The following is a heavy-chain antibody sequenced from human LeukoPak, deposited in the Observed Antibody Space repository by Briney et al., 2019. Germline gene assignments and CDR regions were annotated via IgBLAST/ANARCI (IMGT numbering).Heavy chain of an antibody. V-gene: IGHV3-33*01. CDR1: GFTFSDYG. J-gene: IGHJ4*02. D-gene: IGHD3-10*01. CDR2: IWSDGSNK. Sequence: PGGSLRLSCAASGFTFSDYGIHWVRQAPGKGLEGVAVIWSDGSNKYYADFVKGRFTISRDNSKKTLYLQMNSLRVEDTAVYYCVRASGSFDYWGQGTLVTVSS. CDR3: VRASGSFDY.